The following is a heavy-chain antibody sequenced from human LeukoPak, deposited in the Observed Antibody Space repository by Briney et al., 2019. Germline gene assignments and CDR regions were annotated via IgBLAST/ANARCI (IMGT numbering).Heavy chain of an antibody. CDR3: ARPRLPAAISPFDS. CDR2: VNHSGST. CDR1: GGSFSGYY. V-gene: IGHV4-34*01. D-gene: IGHD2-2*01. Sequence: PSETLSLTCAVYGGSFSGYYWSWIRQSPGKGLEWIGEVNHSGSTNCNPSLKSRVTISIDTSKNQFSLKVNSVTAADTAVYYCARPRLPAAISPFDSWGQGTLVTVSS. J-gene: IGHJ4*02.